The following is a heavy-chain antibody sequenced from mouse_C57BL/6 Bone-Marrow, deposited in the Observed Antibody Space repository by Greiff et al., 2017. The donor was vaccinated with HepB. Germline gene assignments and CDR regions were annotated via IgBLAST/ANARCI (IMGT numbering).Heavy chain of an antibody. V-gene: IGHV5-17*01. CDR2: ISSGSSTI. CDR1: GFTFSDYG. D-gene: IGHD1-1*01. Sequence: DVHLVESGGGLVKPGGSLKLSCAASGFTFSDYGMHWVRQAPEKGLEWVAYISSGSSTIYYADTVKGRFTISRDNAKNTLFLQLTSLRSEDTAMYYCLLRSEVYWGQGTLVTVSA. J-gene: IGHJ3*01. CDR3: LLRSEVY.